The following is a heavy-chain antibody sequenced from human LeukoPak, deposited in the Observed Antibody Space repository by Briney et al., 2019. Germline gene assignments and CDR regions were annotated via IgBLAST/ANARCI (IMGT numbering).Heavy chain of an antibody. V-gene: IGHV4-59*01. CDR3: ARGGYYDSSGYSAFDY. CDR2: IYYSGST. D-gene: IGHD3-22*01. Sequence: KPSETLSLTCTVSGGSISSYYWSWIRQPPGKGLEWIGYIYYSGSTNYNPSLKSRVTISVDTSKNQFSLKLSSVTAADTAVYYCARGGYYDSSGYSAFDYWGQGTLVTVSS. CDR1: GGSISSYY. J-gene: IGHJ4*02.